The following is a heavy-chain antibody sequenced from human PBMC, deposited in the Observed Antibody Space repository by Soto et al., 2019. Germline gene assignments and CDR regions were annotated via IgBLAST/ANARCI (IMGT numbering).Heavy chain of an antibody. D-gene: IGHD6-19*01. Sequence: GASVKVSCKASGGTFSSYAISWVRQAPGQGLEWMGGIISIFGTANYAQKFQGRVTITADESTSTAYMELSSLRSEDTAVYYCARMYSSGLPDYWGQGTLVTVSS. CDR1: GGTFSSYA. CDR2: IISIFGTA. V-gene: IGHV1-69*13. J-gene: IGHJ4*02. CDR3: ARMYSSGLPDY.